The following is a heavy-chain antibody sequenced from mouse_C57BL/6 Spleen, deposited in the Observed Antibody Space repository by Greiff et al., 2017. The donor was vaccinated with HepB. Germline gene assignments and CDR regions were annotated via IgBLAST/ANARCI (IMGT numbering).Heavy chain of an antibody. CDR3: ARSNYGSTFYFDY. Sequence: QVTLKESGPGILQSSQTLSLTCSFSGFSLSTSGMGVSWIRQPSGKGLEWLAHIYWDDDNRYNPSLKSRRTISKDTSRNQVFLKITSVDTADTATYYCARSNYGSTFYFDYWGQGTTLTVSS. J-gene: IGHJ2*01. D-gene: IGHD1-1*01. CDR2: IYWDDDN. CDR1: GFSLSTSGMG. V-gene: IGHV8-12*01.